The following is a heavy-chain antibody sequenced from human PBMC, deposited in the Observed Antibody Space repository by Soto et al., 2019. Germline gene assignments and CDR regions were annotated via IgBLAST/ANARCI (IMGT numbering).Heavy chain of an antibody. CDR3: AKDLDDYGDYGCFVY. V-gene: IGHV3-23*01. CDR2: ISGSGGST. Sequence: GGSLRLSCAASGFTFSSYAMSWVRQAPGKGLEWVSAISGSGGSTYYADSVKGRCTISRDNSKNTLYLQMNSLRAEDTAVYYCAKDLDDYGDYGCFVYWGQGTLVTVSS. D-gene: IGHD4-17*01. J-gene: IGHJ4*02. CDR1: GFTFSSYA.